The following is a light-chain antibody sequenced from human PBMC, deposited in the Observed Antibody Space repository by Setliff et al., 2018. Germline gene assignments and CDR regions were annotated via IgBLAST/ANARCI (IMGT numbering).Light chain of an antibody. CDR2: WAS. CDR1: QSVLYYSNNKNY. Sequence: DIVMTQSPDSLAASLGERATINCKSSQSVLYYSNNKNYLAWYQQKPGQPPRLLIYWASTRESGVPDRFSGSGSGTDFTLTISSLQAEDVAVYYCQQYYSTPRTFGGGTKV. J-gene: IGKJ4*01. V-gene: IGKV4-1*01. CDR3: QQYYSTPRT.